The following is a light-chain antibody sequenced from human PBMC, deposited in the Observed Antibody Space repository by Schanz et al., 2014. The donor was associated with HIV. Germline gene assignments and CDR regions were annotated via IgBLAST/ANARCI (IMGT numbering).Light chain of an antibody. CDR1: RSNIGAGYD. V-gene: IGLV1-40*01. J-gene: IGLJ2*01. Sequence: QSVLTQPPSVSGAPGQRVTISCTGSRSNIGAGYDVHWYQQLPGAAPKLLIYANTNRPSGVPDRFSGSKSGTSVSLAITGLQAEDEADYYCQSYDSSLSGVVFGGGTKLTVL. CDR3: QSYDSSLSGVV. CDR2: ANT.